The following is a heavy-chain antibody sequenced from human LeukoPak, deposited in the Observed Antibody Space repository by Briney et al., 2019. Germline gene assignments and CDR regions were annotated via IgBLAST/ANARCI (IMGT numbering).Heavy chain of an antibody. CDR2: ISSSGSTI. D-gene: IGHD3-10*01. CDR1: GFTFSDYY. J-gene: IGHJ5*02. CDR3: ARDVGSGSYYWFDP. V-gene: IGHV3-11*01. Sequence: GGSLRLSCAASGFTFSDYYMSWIRQAPGKGLEWVSYISSSGSTIYYADSVKGRFTISRDNAKNSLYLQMNSLRAEDTAVYYCARDVGSGSYYWFDPWGQGTLVTVSS.